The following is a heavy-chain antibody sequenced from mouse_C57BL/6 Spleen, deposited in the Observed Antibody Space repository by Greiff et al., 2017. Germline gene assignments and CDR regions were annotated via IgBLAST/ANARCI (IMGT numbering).Heavy chain of an antibody. Sequence: EVKVVESGAELVKPGASVKLSCTASGFNIKDYYMHWVKQRTEQGLEWIGRIDPEDGETKYAPKFQGKATITADTSSNTAYLQRSSLTSEDTAVYYCASPSTMVTTRYFDVWGTGTTVTVSS. CDR1: GFNIKDYY. CDR3: ASPSTMVTTRYFDV. V-gene: IGHV14-2*01. CDR2: IDPEDGET. J-gene: IGHJ1*03. D-gene: IGHD2-2*01.